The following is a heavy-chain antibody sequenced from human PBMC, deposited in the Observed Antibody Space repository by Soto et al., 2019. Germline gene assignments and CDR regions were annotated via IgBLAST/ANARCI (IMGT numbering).Heavy chain of an antibody. J-gene: IGHJ3*02. Sequence: SETLSLTCTVSGDSISSSNSHWGWTRQPPGKGLEYIGSVYYGGAIFYSGNIYYNPSLESRVTISVDTSKNQFSLRLSSVTAADTGVYYCVRYDRINMKPYSPEGFHIGGQGTMVTVSS. CDR3: VRYDRINMKPYSPEGFHI. V-gene: IGHV4-39*01. D-gene: IGHD3-3*02. CDR1: GDSISSSNSH. CDR2: VYYGGAIFYSGNI.